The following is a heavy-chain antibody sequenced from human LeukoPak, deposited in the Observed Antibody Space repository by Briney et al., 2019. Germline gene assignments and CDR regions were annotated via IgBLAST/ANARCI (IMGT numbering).Heavy chain of an antibody. V-gene: IGHV3-33*01. D-gene: IGHD2-15*01. Sequence: PGGPLRLSCATSGFTFSTYAMHWVRQAPGKGLEWVAVIWYDGSNEHYADSVKGRFTISRDNSRNTLYLQMNSLRVEDTAVYYCAREVDCSGGRCYRGEFDYWGQGTLVTVSS. J-gene: IGHJ4*02. CDR2: IWYDGSNE. CDR3: AREVDCSGGRCYRGEFDY. CDR1: GFTFSTYA.